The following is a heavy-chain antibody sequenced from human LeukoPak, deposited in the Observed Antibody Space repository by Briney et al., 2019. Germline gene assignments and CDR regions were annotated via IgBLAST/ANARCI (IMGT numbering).Heavy chain of an antibody. Sequence: SETLSLTCAVSGYSISSGHYWGWIRQPPGKGLEWIGSIYHSGGTYYNPSLKSRVTISLDTSKNQFSLKMKSVTAADTAVYYCAGFTPAVDYCSQGTLVTVSS. CDR3: AGFTPAVDY. CDR2: IYHSGGT. J-gene: IGHJ4*02. CDR1: GYSISSGHY. D-gene: IGHD3-10*01. V-gene: IGHV4-38-2*01.